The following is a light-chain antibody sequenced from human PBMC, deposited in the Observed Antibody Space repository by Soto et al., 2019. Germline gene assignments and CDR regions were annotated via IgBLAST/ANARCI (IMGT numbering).Light chain of an antibody. Sequence: QPVLTQPPSVSRAPGQRVTISCTGSSSNIGAGYDVHWYQQLPGTAPKLLIYGNSNRPSGVPDRFSGSKSGTSASLAITGLRAEDEADYYCQSYDSSLSGWVFGGGTKVTVL. CDR2: GNS. V-gene: IGLV1-40*01. J-gene: IGLJ3*02. CDR3: QSYDSSLSGWV. CDR1: SSNIGAGYD.